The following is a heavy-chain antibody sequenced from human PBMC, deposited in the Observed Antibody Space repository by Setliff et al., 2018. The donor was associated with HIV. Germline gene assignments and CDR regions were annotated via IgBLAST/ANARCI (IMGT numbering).Heavy chain of an antibody. Sequence: GGSLRLSCAASGFSFSDFWMHWVRQVPGKGLAWVSRVYSAGTTTTYADPVKGRFTISRDNGKNTLYLQMNSLRAEDSAVYFCARIGLGGAFDIWGQGTKVTVSS. J-gene: IGHJ3*02. CDR2: VYSAGTTT. CDR3: ARIGLGGAFDI. D-gene: IGHD1-26*01. V-gene: IGHV3-74*01. CDR1: GFSFSDFW.